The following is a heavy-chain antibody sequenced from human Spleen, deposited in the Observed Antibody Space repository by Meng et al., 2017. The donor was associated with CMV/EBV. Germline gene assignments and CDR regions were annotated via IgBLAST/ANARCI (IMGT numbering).Heavy chain of an antibody. J-gene: IGHJ3*02. CDR3: ARPLQLDDAFDI. Sequence: SETLSLTCTVSGGSISSYYWSWIRQPPGKGLEWIGYIYYSGSTNYNPSLKSRVTISVDTSKNQFSLKLRSVTAADTAVYYCARPLQLDDAFDIWGQGTMVTVSS. V-gene: IGHV4-59*12. D-gene: IGHD1-1*01. CDR1: GGSISSYY. CDR2: IYYSGST.